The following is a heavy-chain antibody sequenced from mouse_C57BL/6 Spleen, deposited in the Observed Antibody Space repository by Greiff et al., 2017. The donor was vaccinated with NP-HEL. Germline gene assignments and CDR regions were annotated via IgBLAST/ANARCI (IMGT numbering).Heavy chain of an antibody. CDR3: ARHYDGRYYFDY. J-gene: IGHJ2*01. CDR1: GFTFSSYG. V-gene: IGHV5-6*02. Sequence: EVKLEESGGDLVKPGGSLKLSCAASGFTFSSYGMSWVRQTPDKRLEWVATISSGGSYTYYPDSVKGRFTISRDNAKNTLYLQMSSLKSEDTAMYYCARHYDGRYYFDYWGQGTTLTVSS. D-gene: IGHD2-3*01. CDR2: ISSGGSYT.